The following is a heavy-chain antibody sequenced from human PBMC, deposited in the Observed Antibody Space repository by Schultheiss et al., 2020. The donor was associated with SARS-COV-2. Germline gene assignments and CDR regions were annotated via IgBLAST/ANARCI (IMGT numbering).Heavy chain of an antibody. Sequence: GSLRLSCTVSGGSVNSGSYYWSWIRQPAGKGLEWIGYIYYSGSTNYNPSLKSRVTISVDTSKNQFSLKLSSVTAADTAVYYCARGHGTTVDGMDVWGQGTTVTVSS. J-gene: IGHJ6*02. CDR3: ARGHGTTVDGMDV. V-gene: IGHV4-61*10. D-gene: IGHD4-23*01. CDR1: GGSVNSGSYY. CDR2: IYYSGST.